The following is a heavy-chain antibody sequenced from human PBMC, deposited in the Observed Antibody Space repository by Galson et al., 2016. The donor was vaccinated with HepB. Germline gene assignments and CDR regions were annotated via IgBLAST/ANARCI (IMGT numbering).Heavy chain of an antibody. V-gene: IGHV3-21*01. CDR1: GFTFSTYT. CDR2: IKNSNSDV. D-gene: IGHD6-13*01. J-gene: IGHJ3*02. Sequence: SLRLSCAASGFTFSTYTLHWVRQAPGKGLEWVSSIKNSNSDVYYEDSVKGRFTISRDNAENSLYLQMDSLTAEDTAMYYCARARIAELGTGAFDMWGQGTMVTVSS. CDR3: ARARIAELGTGAFDM.